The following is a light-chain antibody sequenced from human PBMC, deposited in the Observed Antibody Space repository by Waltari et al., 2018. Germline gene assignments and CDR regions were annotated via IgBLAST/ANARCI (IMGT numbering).Light chain of an antibody. CDR1: NSDIGVYTY. J-gene: IGLJ2*01. Sequence: QSALTQPASVSGSPGQSITISCSGANSDIGVYTYVSWYQQHPGKAPKLLIYDVYYRPSGVSLRFSGSKSGNTSSLTISGLQPEDEADYYCSSNTLTTSVFGGGTKVTVL. V-gene: IGLV2-14*03. CDR2: DVY. CDR3: SSNTLTTSV.